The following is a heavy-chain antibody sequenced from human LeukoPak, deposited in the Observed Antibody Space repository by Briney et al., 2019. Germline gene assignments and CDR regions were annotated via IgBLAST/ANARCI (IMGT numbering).Heavy chain of an antibody. V-gene: IGHV3-21*01. J-gene: IGHJ4*02. D-gene: IGHD3-22*01. CDR1: GFTCGSYT. Sequence: PGGSLRLSCAASGFTCGSYTMLWVRQTPGKGLEWVSSISSSSTYIYYAESVKGRFTISRDNAKNTLYLQMNSLGAEDTAVYYCARRKDDSSGPDDYWGQGTLVTVSS. CDR2: ISSSSTYI. CDR3: ARRKDDSSGPDDY.